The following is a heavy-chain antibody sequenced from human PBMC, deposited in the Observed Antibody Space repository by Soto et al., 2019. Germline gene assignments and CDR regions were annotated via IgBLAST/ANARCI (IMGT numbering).Heavy chain of an antibody. CDR3: ARHGRMDLGESYLDT. V-gene: IGHV5-10-1*01. J-gene: IGHJ4*02. D-gene: IGHD3-10*01. CDR2: IDPSDSYT. CDR1: GYSFISYW. Sequence: WESLKISCKGSGYSFISYWIIWVRQMPGKGLEWMGRIDPSDSYTKYSPSFKGHVTISVDKSIRTAYLQWSSLKASDTAMYYCARHGRMDLGESYLDTWGQGTLVTVSS.